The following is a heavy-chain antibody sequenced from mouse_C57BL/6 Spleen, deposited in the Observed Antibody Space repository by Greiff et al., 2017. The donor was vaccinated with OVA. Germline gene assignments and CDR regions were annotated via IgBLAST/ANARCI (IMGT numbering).Heavy chain of an antibody. CDR1: GYTFTDYN. CDR3: ARWGITTYYFDY. Sequence: VQLQQSGPELVKPGASVKMSCKASGYTFTDYNMHWVKQSHGKSLEWIGYINPNNGGTSYNQKFKGKATLTVNKSSSTAYMELRSLTSEDSAVYYCARWGITTYYFDYWGQGTTLTVSS. CDR2: INPNNGGT. V-gene: IGHV1-22*01. J-gene: IGHJ2*01. D-gene: IGHD2-4*01.